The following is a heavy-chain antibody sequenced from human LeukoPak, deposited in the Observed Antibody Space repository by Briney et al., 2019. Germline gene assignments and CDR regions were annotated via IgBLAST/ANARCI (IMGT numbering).Heavy chain of an antibody. CDR2: MRWNGVDI. Sequence: PGGSLRLSRAASGFTFDDYAMHWVRQTPGKGLEWVSVMRWNGVDISYADSVKGRFIISRDSSKTSLFLQMNSSRTEDTALYYCARERDSFDIWGQGTMVTVST. J-gene: IGHJ3*02. CDR3: ARERDSFDI. V-gene: IGHV3-43*02. CDR1: GFTFDDYA.